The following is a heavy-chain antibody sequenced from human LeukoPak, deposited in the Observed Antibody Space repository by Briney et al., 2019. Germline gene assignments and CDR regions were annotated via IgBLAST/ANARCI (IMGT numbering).Heavy chain of an antibody. CDR3: ARGRLDGYYFDY. CDR2: IHYSGAT. D-gene: IGHD1-1*01. V-gene: IGHV4-34*01. J-gene: IGHJ4*02. CDR1: GGSFSGYY. Sequence: PSETLSLTCVVYGGSFSGYYWTWIRQPPRMGLEWIGEIHYSGATSYKPSLKSRATISGDTSKNQFSLNLRSVTGTDTAVYYCARGRLDGYYFDYWGQGALATVSS.